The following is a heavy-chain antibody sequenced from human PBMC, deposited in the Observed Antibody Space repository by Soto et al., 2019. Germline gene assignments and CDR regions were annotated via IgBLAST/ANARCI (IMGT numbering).Heavy chain of an antibody. CDR2: IFWDDDK. D-gene: IGHD2-21*02. Sequence: SGPTLVNPTQTLTLTCTFSGFSLSTSGVGVGWIRQPPGKALECLALIFWDDDKRYNPSLKSRLTITKDTSKNQLVLTMTYMDPVYTATYYCSHMRGYCRGGDCYSGLNWFDPWGQGTLVTVSS. CDR1: GFSLSTSGVG. J-gene: IGHJ5*02. CDR3: SHMRGYCRGGDCYSGLNWFDP. V-gene: IGHV2-5*02.